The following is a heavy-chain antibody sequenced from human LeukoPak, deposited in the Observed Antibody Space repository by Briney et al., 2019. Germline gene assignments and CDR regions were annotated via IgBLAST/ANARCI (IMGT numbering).Heavy chain of an antibody. CDR3: AKGYCRGNSCYDDRGAFDY. V-gene: IGHV4-38-2*02. Sequence: PSETLSLTCSVSGYSISSGNYWGWIWLPPGKGLQWIGSIYHSGSTYYNPSLKSRVTISVDTSKNQFSLKLSSVTAADAAVYYCAKGYCRGNSCYDDRGAFDYWGQGTLVTVSS. J-gene: IGHJ4*02. CDR2: IYHSGST. CDR1: GYSISSGNY. D-gene: IGHD2-2*01.